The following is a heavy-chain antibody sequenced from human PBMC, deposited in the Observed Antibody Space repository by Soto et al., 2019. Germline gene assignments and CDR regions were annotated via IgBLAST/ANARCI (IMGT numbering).Heavy chain of an antibody. CDR3: AKAXXELSPESYDY. CDR2: ISYDGSDK. D-gene: IGHD3-16*02. J-gene: IGHJ4*02. CDR1: GFTFSSYA. V-gene: IGHV3-30*18. Sequence: QEQLVESGGGVVQPGRSLRLSCAASGFTFSSYAMHWVRQAPGKGLEWVAVISYDGSDKYHADSVKGRFTISRDNSKNTLNLQMNSLRADDTAVYYCAKAXXELSPESYDYWGQGTLITVSS.